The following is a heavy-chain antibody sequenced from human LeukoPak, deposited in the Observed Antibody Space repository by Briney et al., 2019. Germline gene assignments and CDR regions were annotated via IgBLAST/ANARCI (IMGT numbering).Heavy chain of an antibody. V-gene: IGHV1-18*01. CDR2: ISAYNGNA. Sequence: ASVKVSCKASGYTFTSYGISWVRQAPGQGLEWMGWISAYNGNANHAQKLQGRVTMTTDTSTSTACMELRSLRSDDTAVYYCARAGNYYDSSGYSPFDYWGQGTLVTVSS. CDR3: ARAGNYYDSSGYSPFDY. CDR1: GYTFTSYG. D-gene: IGHD3-22*01. J-gene: IGHJ4*02.